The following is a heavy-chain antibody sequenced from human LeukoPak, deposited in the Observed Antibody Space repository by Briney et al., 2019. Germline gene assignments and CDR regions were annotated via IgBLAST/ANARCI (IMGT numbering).Heavy chain of an antibody. CDR3: AREGYCSSTSCYTNYYYYMDV. CDR1: GGSISSYY. D-gene: IGHD2-2*02. Sequence: MASETLSLTCTVSGGSISSYYWSWIRQPAGKGLEWIGRIYTSGSTNYNPSLKSRVTMSVDTSKNQFSLKLSSVTAADTAVYYCAREGYCSSTSCYTNYYYYMDVWGKGTTVTVSS. V-gene: IGHV4-4*07. CDR2: IYTSGST. J-gene: IGHJ6*03.